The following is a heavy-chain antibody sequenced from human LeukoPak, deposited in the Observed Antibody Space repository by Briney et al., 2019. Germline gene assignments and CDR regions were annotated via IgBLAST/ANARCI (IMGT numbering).Heavy chain of an antibody. CDR1: GFTFSNYD. Sequence: GGSLRLSCEASGFTFSNYDMNWVRQAPGKGPEWVSYISSRSSTIYYADSVKGRFTISRDNAKNSLYLQMNSLRAEDSAVYYCTRETAFDFWGQGTVVTVSS. J-gene: IGHJ3*01. CDR2: ISSRSSTI. CDR3: TRETAFDF. V-gene: IGHV3-48*04.